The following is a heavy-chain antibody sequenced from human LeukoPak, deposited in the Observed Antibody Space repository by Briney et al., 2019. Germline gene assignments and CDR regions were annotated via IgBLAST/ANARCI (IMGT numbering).Heavy chain of an antibody. J-gene: IGHJ4*01. CDR3: ARHRGYTYGRTFDY. V-gene: IGHV4-59*08. CDR2: IHYTGTT. Sequence: PSETLSLTCTVSGGSLSGYYWSWIRQPPGKGLEGIGYIHYTGTTKYNSSLNSRGTISVDTSKNQFSLILTSMTAADTAVYYCARHRGYTYGRTFDYWGQGTLVTVSS. CDR1: GGSLSGYY. D-gene: IGHD5-18*01.